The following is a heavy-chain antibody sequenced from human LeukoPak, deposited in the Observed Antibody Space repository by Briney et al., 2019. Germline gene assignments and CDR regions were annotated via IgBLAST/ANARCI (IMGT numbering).Heavy chain of an antibody. D-gene: IGHD6-13*01. CDR3: ARIYPRLAAAGN. CDR1: GFTVSSNY. Sequence: GGSLRLSCAACGFTVSSNYMSWVRQVPGKGLEWVSVIYSGGSTYYADSVKGRFTISRDNSKNTLYLQMNSLRADDTAVYYCARIYPRLAAAGNWGQGTLVTVSS. V-gene: IGHV3-66*01. J-gene: IGHJ4*02. CDR2: IYSGGST.